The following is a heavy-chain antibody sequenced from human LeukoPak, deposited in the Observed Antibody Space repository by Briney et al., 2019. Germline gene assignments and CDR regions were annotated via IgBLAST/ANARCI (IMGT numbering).Heavy chain of an antibody. CDR2: IRYDGSNK. Sequence: GGSLRLSCAASGFTFSSYGMHWVRQAPGKGLEWVAFIRYDGSNKYYADSVKGRFTISRDNSKNTLYLQMNSLRAEDTAVYYCARAGDDYGNLHPYFQHWGQGTLVTVSS. CDR1: GFTFSSYG. V-gene: IGHV3-30*02. J-gene: IGHJ1*01. CDR3: ARAGDDYGNLHPYFQH. D-gene: IGHD4-11*01.